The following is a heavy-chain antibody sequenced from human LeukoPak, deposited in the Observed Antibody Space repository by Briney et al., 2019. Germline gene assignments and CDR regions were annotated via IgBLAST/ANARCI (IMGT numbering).Heavy chain of an antibody. CDR3: GTRIAVAGFDY. CDR1: GYTFTSYY. CDR2: INANSGVT. D-gene: IGHD6-19*01. V-gene: IGHV1-2*02. J-gene: IGHJ4*02. Sequence: ASVKVSCKASGYTFTSYYMHWVRQTPGQRLEWMGWINANSGVTEYAQKFQGRVTMTRDTSISTAYMELSGLRSDDTALFYCGTRIAVAGFDYWGPGTLVTVSS.